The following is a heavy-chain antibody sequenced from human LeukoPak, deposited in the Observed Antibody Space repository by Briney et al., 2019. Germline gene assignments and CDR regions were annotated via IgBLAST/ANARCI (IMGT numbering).Heavy chain of an antibody. CDR1: GGTFSSYA. V-gene: IGHV1-69*13. CDR3: ARGHYYGSGSYPEGPFDY. J-gene: IGHJ4*02. CDR2: IIPIFGTA. Sequence: SVKVSCKASGGTFSSYAISWVRQAPGQGLEWMGGIIPIFGTANYAQEFQGRVTITADESTSTAYMELSSLRSEDTAVYYCARGHYYGSGSYPEGPFDYWGQGTLVTVSS. D-gene: IGHD3-10*01.